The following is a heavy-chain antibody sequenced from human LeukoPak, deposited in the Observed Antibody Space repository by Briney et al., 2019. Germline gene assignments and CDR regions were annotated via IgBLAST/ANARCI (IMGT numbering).Heavy chain of an antibody. V-gene: IGHV3-23*01. D-gene: IGHD1-26*01. Sequence: QSGGSLRLSCAASGFTFSSYGMSWVRQAPGKGLEWVSAISGSGGSTYYADSVKGRFTISRDNSKNTLYLQMNSLRAEDTAVYYCAKRQGWWELANDAFDIWGQGTMVTVSS. CDR2: ISGSGGST. J-gene: IGHJ3*02. CDR3: AKRQGWWELANDAFDI. CDR1: GFTFSSYG.